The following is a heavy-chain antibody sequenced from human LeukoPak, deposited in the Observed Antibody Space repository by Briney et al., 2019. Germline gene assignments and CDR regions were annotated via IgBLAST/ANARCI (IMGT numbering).Heavy chain of an antibody. CDR1: GFTFSSYA. Sequence: PGRSLRLSCAASGFTFSSYAMHWVRQAPGKGLEWVAVISYDGSNKYYADSVKGRFTISRDNSKNTLYLQMNSLRAEDTAVYYCAKDSCSSTSCYFHYGMDVWGQGTTVTVSS. D-gene: IGHD2-2*01. CDR2: ISYDGSNK. V-gene: IGHV3-30-3*01. J-gene: IGHJ6*02. CDR3: AKDSCSSTSCYFHYGMDV.